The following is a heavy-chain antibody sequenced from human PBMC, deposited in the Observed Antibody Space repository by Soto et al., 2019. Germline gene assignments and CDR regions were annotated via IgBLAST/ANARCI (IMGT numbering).Heavy chain of an antibody. Sequence: GSLRLSCAASGFTFRISGIQWGWNGAVKRVEGEAVIGYEGNNKCYADSERGRFTLARDSSKNTKYFHMNILCLEGTDLSACARGAPDVKVVGARLDYWGQGTLVTVSS. V-gene: IGHV3-30*05. CDR3: ARGAPDVKVVGARLDY. CDR2: IGYEGNNK. CDR1: GFTFRISG. J-gene: IGHJ4*02.